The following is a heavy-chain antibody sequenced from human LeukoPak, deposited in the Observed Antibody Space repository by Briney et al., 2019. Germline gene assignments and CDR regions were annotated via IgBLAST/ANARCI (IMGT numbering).Heavy chain of an antibody. V-gene: IGHV4-34*01. CDR3: AGIREYDR. J-gene: IGHJ5*02. CDR2: INHSGSN. D-gene: IGHD3-10*01. CDR1: GGSCSGYY. Sequence: NPSETLSLTCAVYGGSCSGYYCSCVRHPPGKGLEWIGEINHSGSNNYNPSLESRVTISVDQCTHQFSLKLRSVAAADTAVYYCAGIREYDRWGQGTLVTVSS.